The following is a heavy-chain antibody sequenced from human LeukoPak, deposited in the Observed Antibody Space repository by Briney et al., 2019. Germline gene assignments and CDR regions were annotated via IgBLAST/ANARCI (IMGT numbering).Heavy chain of an antibody. V-gene: IGHV5-51*01. Sequence: GESLKISCKGSGYSFTSYWIGWVRQMPGKGLEWMGIIYPGDSDTRYSPSFQGQVTISADKSISTAYLQWSSLKASDTAMYYCARQVEVVAATLPNYYYGMDVWGQGTTVTVSS. CDR1: GYSFTSYW. D-gene: IGHD2-15*01. CDR2: IYPGDSDT. CDR3: ARQVEVVAATLPNYYYGMDV. J-gene: IGHJ6*02.